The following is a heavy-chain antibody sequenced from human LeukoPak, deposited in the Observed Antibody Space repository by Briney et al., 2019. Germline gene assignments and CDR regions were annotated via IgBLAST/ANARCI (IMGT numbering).Heavy chain of an antibody. V-gene: IGHV4-59*08. J-gene: IGHJ4*02. CDR2: ISYSKTT. Sequence: SETLSLTCTVSGGSISRFHWSWIRQPPGKGLEWIGYISYSKTTYYNPSLTGRVTISADTSKNQFSLRLHFVTAADTAVYYCASLRHFGDYVRVDYWGQGTRVTVSS. CDR1: GGSISRFH. CDR3: ASLRHFGDYVRVDY. D-gene: IGHD4-17*01.